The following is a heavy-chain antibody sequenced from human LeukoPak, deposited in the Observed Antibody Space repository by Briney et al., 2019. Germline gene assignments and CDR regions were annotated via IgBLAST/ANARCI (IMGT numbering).Heavy chain of an antibody. CDR2: IIPIFGTA. D-gene: IGHD4-23*01. V-gene: IGHV1-69*05. Sequence: ASVKVSCKASGGTFSSYAISWVRQAPGQGLEWMGGIIPIFGTANYAQKFQGRVTITTDESTSTAYKELSSLRSEDTAVYYCARVKLPQGNWFDPWGQGTLVIVSS. J-gene: IGHJ5*02. CDR1: GGTFSSYA. CDR3: ARVKLPQGNWFDP.